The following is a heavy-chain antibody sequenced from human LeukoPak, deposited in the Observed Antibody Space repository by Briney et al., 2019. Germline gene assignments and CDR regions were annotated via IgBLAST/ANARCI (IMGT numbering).Heavy chain of an antibody. D-gene: IGHD3-10*01. CDR1: GGSISSTIHT. Sequence: PSETLSLTCTVSGGSISSTIHTWNWIRQSPGKGLECIGYIHYTGSTNYNPSLKSRVTISVETSKNQFSLKLKSVTAADTAVYYCARGGYYGSGNDFRFDPWGQGTLVTVSS. CDR2: IHYTGST. CDR3: ARGGYYGSGNDFRFDP. V-gene: IGHV4-61*01. J-gene: IGHJ5*02.